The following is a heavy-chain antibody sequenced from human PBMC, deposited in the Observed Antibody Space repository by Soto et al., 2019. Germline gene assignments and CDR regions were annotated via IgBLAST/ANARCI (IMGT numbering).Heavy chain of an antibody. V-gene: IGHV3-33*05. CDR3: ARELRSYSGAYSDH. CDR2: VSYDGTKT. D-gene: IGHD1-26*01. CDR1: GFTFKNYG. J-gene: IGHJ4*02. Sequence: GGSLRLSCVGSGFTFKNYGMHWVRQAPGKGLEWLAVVSYDGTKTMYTDSVKGRISISRDNARNTLFLQMDSLTAEDTALYYCARELRSYSGAYSDHWGQGTPVTFSS.